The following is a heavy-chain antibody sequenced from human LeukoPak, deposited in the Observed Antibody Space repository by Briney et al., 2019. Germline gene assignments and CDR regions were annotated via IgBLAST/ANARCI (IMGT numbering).Heavy chain of an antibody. J-gene: IGHJ4*02. Sequence: NASETLSLTCAVSGYSISSGYYWGWVRQPPGKGLEWIGSIYHSGSTYYNPSLKSRVTISVDTSKNQFSLKLSSVTAADTAVYYCARSGCCSGGSCYPEDYFDYWGQGTLVTVSS. CDR1: GYSISSGYY. CDR3: ARSGCCSGGSCYPEDYFDY. CDR2: IYHSGST. D-gene: IGHD2-15*01. V-gene: IGHV4-38-2*01.